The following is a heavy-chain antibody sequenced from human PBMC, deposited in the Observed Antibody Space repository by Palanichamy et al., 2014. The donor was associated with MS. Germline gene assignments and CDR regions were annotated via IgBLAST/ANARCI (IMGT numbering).Heavy chain of an antibody. J-gene: IGHJ2*01. V-gene: IGHV3-30*03. D-gene: IGHD5-12*01. CDR3: SRAVDMYWYFDV. CDR2: ASYDGSDK. CDR1: GFIFNSYG. Sequence: QVQLVESGGGMVQPGRPLRLSCAASGFIFNSYGMHWVRQAPGKGLEWVATASYDGSDKYYADSVKGRFSISRDNSKNMVYLQMSSLRPEDTAVYYCSRAVDMYWYFDVWGRGTLVTVSS.